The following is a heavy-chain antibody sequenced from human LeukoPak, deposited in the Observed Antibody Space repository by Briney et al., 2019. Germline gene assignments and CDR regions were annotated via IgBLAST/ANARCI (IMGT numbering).Heavy chain of an antibody. CDR2: MNPNSGNT. D-gene: IGHD3-10*01. Sequence: GASVKVSCKASGYTFTSYDINWVRQATGQGLEWMGWMNPNSGNTGYAQKFQGRVTMTRNTSISTAYMELSCLGSEDTAVYYCARGPRKMVRGVVNWFDPWGQGTLVTVSS. CDR1: GYTFTSYD. V-gene: IGHV1-8*01. CDR3: ARGPRKMVRGVVNWFDP. J-gene: IGHJ5*02.